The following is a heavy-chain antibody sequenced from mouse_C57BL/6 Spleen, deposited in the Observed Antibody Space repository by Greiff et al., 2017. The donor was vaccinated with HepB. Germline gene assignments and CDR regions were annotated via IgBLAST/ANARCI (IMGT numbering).Heavy chain of an antibody. CDR1: GYTFTSYT. Sequence: QVQLQQSGAELARPGASVKMSCKASGYTFTSYTMHWVKQRPGQGLEWIGYINPSSGYTKYNQKFKDKATLTADKSSSTAYMQLSSLTSEDSAVYYCARWGFAAMDYWGQGTSVTVSS. CDR2: INPSSGYT. V-gene: IGHV1-4*01. J-gene: IGHJ4*01. CDR3: ARWGFAAMDY.